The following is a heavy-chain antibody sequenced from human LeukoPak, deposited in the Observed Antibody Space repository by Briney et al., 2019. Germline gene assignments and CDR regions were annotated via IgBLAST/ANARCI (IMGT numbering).Heavy chain of an antibody. CDR3: AGQYGSGSYYGLDY. Sequence: GGSLRLSCAASGFTFSSYSMNWVRQAPGKGLEWVSYISSSSSTIYYADSVKGRFTISRDNAKNSLYLQMNSLRAEDTAVYYCAGQYGSGSYYGLDYWGQGTLVTVSS. D-gene: IGHD3-10*01. V-gene: IGHV3-48*04. CDR1: GFTFSSYS. CDR2: ISSSSSTI. J-gene: IGHJ4*02.